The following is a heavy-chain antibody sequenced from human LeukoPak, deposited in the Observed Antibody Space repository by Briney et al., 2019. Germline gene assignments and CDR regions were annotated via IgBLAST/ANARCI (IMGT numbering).Heavy chain of an antibody. CDR3: AARRGYSGYDSVPKGRWLDP. CDR2: INHSGST. CDR1: GGSFSGYY. V-gene: IGHV4-34*01. D-gene: IGHD5-12*01. J-gene: IGHJ5*02. Sequence: SETLSLTCAVYGGSFSGYYWSWIRQPPGKGLEWIGEINHSGSTNYNPSLKSRVTISVDTSKNQFSLKLSSVTAADTAVYYCAARRGYSGYDSVPKGRWLDPWGQGTLVTVSS.